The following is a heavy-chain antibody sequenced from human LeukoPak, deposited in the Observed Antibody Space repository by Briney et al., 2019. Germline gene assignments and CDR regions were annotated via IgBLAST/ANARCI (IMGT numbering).Heavy chain of an antibody. CDR3: ARPLAATGAP. Sequence: GGSLRLSCAASGFTFSRYWMSWVRQAPGKGLEWVANIKQDGSEKNYVDSVKGRFTISRDNAKNSLYLQMNSLRAEDTAIYYCARPLAATGAPWGQGTLVTVSS. V-gene: IGHV3-7*04. D-gene: IGHD6-25*01. J-gene: IGHJ5*02. CDR2: IKQDGSEK. CDR1: GFTFSRYW.